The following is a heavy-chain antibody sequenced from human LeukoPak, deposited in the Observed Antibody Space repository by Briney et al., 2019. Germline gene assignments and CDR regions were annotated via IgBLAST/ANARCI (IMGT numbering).Heavy chain of an antibody. Sequence: GGSLRLSCAASGFTVSSNYMGWVRQAPGKGLEWVSAISGSGGSTYYADSVKGRFTISRDNSKNTLYLQMNSLRAEDTAVYNCVGSSSGYFYYFDYWGQGTLVTVSS. CDR2: ISGSGGST. J-gene: IGHJ4*02. CDR3: VGSSSGYFYYFDY. CDR1: GFTVSSNY. D-gene: IGHD6-19*01. V-gene: IGHV3-23*01.